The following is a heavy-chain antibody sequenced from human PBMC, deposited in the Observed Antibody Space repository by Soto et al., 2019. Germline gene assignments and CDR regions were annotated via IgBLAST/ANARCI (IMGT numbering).Heavy chain of an antibody. V-gene: IGHV4-59*01. Sequence: PSETLSLTCTVSGVSINNYYWSWIRQPPGKGLEWIGYIYYSGSTNYNPSLKSRVTISVDTSKNRFSLKLSSVTAADTAVYYCARDRGSYWGDAFDVWGQGTMVTVSS. CDR2: IYYSGST. J-gene: IGHJ3*01. D-gene: IGHD1-26*01. CDR1: GVSINNYY. CDR3: ARDRGSYWGDAFDV.